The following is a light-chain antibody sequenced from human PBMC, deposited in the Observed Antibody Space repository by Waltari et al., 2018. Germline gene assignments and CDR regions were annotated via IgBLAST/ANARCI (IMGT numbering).Light chain of an antibody. CDR2: ENN. CDR1: SFDLENSF. J-gene: IGLJ3*02. V-gene: IGLV1-51*02. Sequence: QSVLTQPPSVSAAPGQKVTISCSGPSFDLENSFVPWYQHLPGTAPKLLIYENNKRPSGIPDRLSGSKSGTSATLDISGLQIGDEADYYCGTWDGSLRGWVFGGGTKLTVL. CDR3: GTWDGSLRGWV.